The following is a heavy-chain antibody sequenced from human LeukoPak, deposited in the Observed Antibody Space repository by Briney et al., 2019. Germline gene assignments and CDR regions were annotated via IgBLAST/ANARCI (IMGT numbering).Heavy chain of an antibody. CDR1: GYTFTGYY. Sequence: ASVKVSCKASGYTFTGYYMHWVRQAPGQGLEWMGWINPNSGGTNYAQKFQGRVTTTRDTSISTAYMELSRLRSDDTAVYYCARVGKWELLLPFDYWGQGTLVTVSS. D-gene: IGHD1-26*01. CDR2: INPNSGGT. CDR3: ARVGKWELLLPFDY. V-gene: IGHV1-2*02. J-gene: IGHJ4*02.